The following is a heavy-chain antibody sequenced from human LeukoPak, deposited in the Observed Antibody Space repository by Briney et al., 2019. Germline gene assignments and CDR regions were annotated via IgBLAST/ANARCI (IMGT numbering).Heavy chain of an antibody. D-gene: IGHD5-18*01. CDR2: LHSDGSST. CDR1: GLTFSSYW. J-gene: IGHJ4*02. CDR3: AIRRGYTYGDDY. V-gene: IGHV3-74*03. Sequence: GGSLRLSCAASGLTFSSYWMLWVRQAPGKGLVWVSRLHSDGSSTAYADSVKGRSTISRDNAKNTLYLQMNTLRAEDTAVYYCAIRRGYTYGDDYWGQGTLVTVSS.